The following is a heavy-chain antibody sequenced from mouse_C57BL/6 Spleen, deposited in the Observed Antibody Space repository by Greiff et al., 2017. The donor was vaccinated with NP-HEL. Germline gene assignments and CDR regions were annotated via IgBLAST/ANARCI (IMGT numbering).Heavy chain of an antibody. Sequence: EVQLQQSGAELVRPGASVKLSCTASGFNIKDYYMHWVKQRPEQGLEWIGRIDPEDGDTEYAPKFQGKATMTADTSSNTAYLQLSSLTSEETAAYYCTTFTTVVATNFDYWGQGTTLTVSS. CDR3: TTFTTVVATNFDY. CDR2: IDPEDGDT. CDR1: GFNIKDYY. J-gene: IGHJ2*01. V-gene: IGHV14-1*01. D-gene: IGHD1-1*01.